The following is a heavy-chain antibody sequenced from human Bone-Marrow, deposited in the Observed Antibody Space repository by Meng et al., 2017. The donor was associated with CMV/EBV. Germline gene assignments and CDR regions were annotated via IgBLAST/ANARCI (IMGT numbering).Heavy chain of an antibody. D-gene: IGHD3-3*01. Sequence: GSLRLSCTVSGGSVSSGSYYWSWIRQPPGKGLEWIGYIYYSGSTNYNPSLKSRVTISVDTSKNQFSLKLSSVTAADTAVYYCARSYDFWSGYYYDWGQGQRVTGSS. CDR1: GGSVSSGSYY. CDR2: IYYSGST. CDR3: ARSYDFWSGYYYD. V-gene: IGHV4-61*01. J-gene: IGHJ4*02.